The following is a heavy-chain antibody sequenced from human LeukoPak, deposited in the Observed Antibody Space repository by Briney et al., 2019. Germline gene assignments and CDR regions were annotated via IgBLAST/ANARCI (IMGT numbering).Heavy chain of an antibody. CDR2: IIPIFGTA. D-gene: IGHD5-18*01. CDR1: RGTISSYA. Sequence: SVEVACQASRGTISSYAISWVRQAPGQGPEWMRGIIPIFGTANYAQKFQGRVTITADKSMRTAYMELSSMRSEDTAVYYCAGSSGYSYVASFDYWGQGTLGTVSS. CDR3: AGSSGYSYVASFDY. V-gene: IGHV1-69*06. J-gene: IGHJ4*02.